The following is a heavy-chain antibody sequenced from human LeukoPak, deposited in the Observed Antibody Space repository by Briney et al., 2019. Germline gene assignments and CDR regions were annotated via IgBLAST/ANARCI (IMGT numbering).Heavy chain of an antibody. J-gene: IGHJ6*02. CDR1: GYTFTSYG. Sequence: ASVKVSCKASGYTFTSYGISWVRQAPGQGLEWMGWISAYNGKTNYAQTLQGRVTMTTDTSTSTAYMELRSLRSDDTAVYYCARGTQDIVVVPAAMGYYYYGMDVWGQGTTVTVSS. CDR2: ISAYNGKT. V-gene: IGHV1-18*01. CDR3: ARGTQDIVVVPAAMGYYYYGMDV. D-gene: IGHD2-2*01.